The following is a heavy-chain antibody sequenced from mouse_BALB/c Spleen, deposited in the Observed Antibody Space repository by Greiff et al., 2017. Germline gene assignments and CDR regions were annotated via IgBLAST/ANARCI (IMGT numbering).Heavy chain of an antibody. CDR3: ARLTTVVEDYAMDY. Sequence: QVQLQQSGAELAKPGASVKMSCKASGYTFTSYWMHWVKQRPGQGLEWIGYINPSTGYTEYNQKFKDKATLTADKSSSTAYMQLSSLTSEDSAVYYCARLTTVVEDYAMDYWGQGTSVTVSS. D-gene: IGHD1-1*01. J-gene: IGHJ4*01. CDR1: GYTFTSYW. V-gene: IGHV1-7*01. CDR2: INPSTGYT.